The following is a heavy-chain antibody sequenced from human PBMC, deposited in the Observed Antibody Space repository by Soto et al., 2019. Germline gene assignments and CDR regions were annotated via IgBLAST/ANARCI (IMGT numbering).Heavy chain of an antibody. CDR3: ARDGGFGELKY. V-gene: IGHV1-69*18. J-gene: IGHJ4*02. CDR2: IIPVFGTT. Sequence: QEQLVQSGAELKKPGSSVKVSCKASGDTFSGYPINWVRQAPGEGLEWMGRIIPVFGTTNDARRFEGRVTFTADESTNTAYMELRGLLSEDTAVYYCARDGGFGELKYWGPGTLVTVSS. D-gene: IGHD3-10*01. CDR1: GDTFSGYP.